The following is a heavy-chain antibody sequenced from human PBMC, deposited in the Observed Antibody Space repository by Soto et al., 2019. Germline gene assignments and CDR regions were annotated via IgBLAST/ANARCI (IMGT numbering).Heavy chain of an antibody. Sequence: GGSLRLSCAASGFTFSSYAMSWVRQAPGKGLEWVSAISGSGGSTYYTDSVKGRFTISRDNSKNTLYLQMNSLRAEDTAVYYCAKDSGSYDAFDIWGQGTMVTVSS. CDR2: ISGSGGST. J-gene: IGHJ3*02. V-gene: IGHV3-23*01. CDR1: GFTFSSYA. CDR3: AKDSGSYDAFDI. D-gene: IGHD1-26*01.